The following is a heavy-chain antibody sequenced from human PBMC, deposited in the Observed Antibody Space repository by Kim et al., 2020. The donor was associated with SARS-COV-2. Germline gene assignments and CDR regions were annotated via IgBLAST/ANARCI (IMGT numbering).Heavy chain of an antibody. J-gene: IGHJ6*02. Sequence: YNPALKSRVTISVDTSKNQFSLKLSSVTAADTAVYYCARNAGTWRGMDVWGQGTTVTVSS. CDR3: ARNAGTWRGMDV. D-gene: IGHD6-13*01. V-gene: IGHV4-34*01.